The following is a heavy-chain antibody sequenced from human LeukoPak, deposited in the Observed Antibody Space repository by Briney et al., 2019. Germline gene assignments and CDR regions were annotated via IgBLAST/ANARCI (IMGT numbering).Heavy chain of an antibody. V-gene: IGHV4-59*11. J-gene: IGHJ4*02. CDR1: GGSINSHY. D-gene: IGHD6-13*01. CDR2: IYYTGSA. Sequence: SETLSLTCTVSGGSINSHYGNWVRQPQGKGLEWIGYIYYTGSATYNPPLSSRVTISVDTSNNQFSLKLTSVTAADTAVYYCARGRLSGSSHFDSWGQGTLVTVSS. CDR3: ARGRLSGSSHFDS.